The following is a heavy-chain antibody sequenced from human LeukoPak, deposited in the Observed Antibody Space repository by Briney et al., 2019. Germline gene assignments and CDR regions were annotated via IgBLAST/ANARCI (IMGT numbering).Heavy chain of an antibody. Sequence: PSETLSLTCTVSGGSISSYYWSWIRQPPGKGLEWIGYIYYSGSTNYNPSLKSRVTISVDTSKNQFSLKLSSVTAADTAVYYCARGGSYGDYYYYFDYWGQGTLVTVSS. CDR3: ARGGSYGDYYYYFDY. D-gene: IGHD4-17*01. J-gene: IGHJ4*02. CDR1: GGSISSYY. CDR2: IYYSGST. V-gene: IGHV4-59*01.